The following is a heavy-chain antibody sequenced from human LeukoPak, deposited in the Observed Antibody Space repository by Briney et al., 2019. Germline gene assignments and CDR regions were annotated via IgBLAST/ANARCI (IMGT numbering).Heavy chain of an antibody. CDR3: AKDTGKIVGATPSDY. Sequence: PGGSLRLSCAASGFTFSSYSMNWVRQAPGKGLEWVSAISGSGGSTYYADSVKGRFTISRDNSKNTLYLQMNSLRAEDTAVYYCAKDTGKIVGATPSDYWGQGTLVTVSS. D-gene: IGHD1-26*01. J-gene: IGHJ4*02. CDR1: GFTFSSYS. V-gene: IGHV3-23*01. CDR2: ISGSGGST.